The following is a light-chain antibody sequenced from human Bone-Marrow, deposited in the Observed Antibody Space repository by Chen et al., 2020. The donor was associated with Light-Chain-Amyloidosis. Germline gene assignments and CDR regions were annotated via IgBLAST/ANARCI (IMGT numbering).Light chain of an antibody. J-gene: IGLJ2*01. CDR2: EVS. V-gene: IGLV2-8*01. Sequence: QSALTQPPSASGSPGQPVTISCPGTSSDVGGYNYVSWYQQHPGKAPKLILYEVSKRPSGVPDRFSGSKSGNTASLTVSGLQAEDEADYYCSSYAGSKNLIFGGGTKLTVL. CDR3: SSYAGSKNLI. CDR1: SSDVGGYNY.